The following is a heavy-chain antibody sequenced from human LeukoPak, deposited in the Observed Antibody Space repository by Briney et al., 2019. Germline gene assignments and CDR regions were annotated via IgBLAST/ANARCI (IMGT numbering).Heavy chain of an antibody. V-gene: IGHV3-74*01. CDR3: ARAQYYDSTTAGGMDV. CDR1: GFIFSSYW. J-gene: IGHJ6*02. CDR2: INSDGSST. D-gene: IGHD3-22*01. Sequence: GGSLRLSCAVSGFIFSSYWMHWVRQAPGKELVWVARINSDGSSTNYADSVKGRFTISRDNAKNTLSLQMNSLRAEDTAVYYCARAQYYDSTTAGGMDVWGQGTTVTVSS.